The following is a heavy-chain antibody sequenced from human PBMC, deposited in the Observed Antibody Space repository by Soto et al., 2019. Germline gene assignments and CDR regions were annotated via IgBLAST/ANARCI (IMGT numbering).Heavy chain of an antibody. Sequence: GGSQRLSCAASGFTFSDYYMSWIRRAPGKGLEWVSYISSSGSTIYYADSAKGRFTISRDNAKNSLYLQMNSLRAEDTAVYYCARDGRYGRISYYYYYYMDVWGKGTTVTVSS. V-gene: IGHV3-11*01. CDR1: GFTFSDYY. CDR3: ARDGRYGRISYYYYYYMDV. D-gene: IGHD1-1*01. J-gene: IGHJ6*03. CDR2: ISSSGSTI.